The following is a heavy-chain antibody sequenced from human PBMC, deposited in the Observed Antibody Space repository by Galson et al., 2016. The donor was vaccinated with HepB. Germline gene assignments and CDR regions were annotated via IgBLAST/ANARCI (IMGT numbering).Heavy chain of an antibody. CDR1: GFTFSRIA. J-gene: IGHJ3*02. CDR2: ISYDGSSN. Sequence: SLRLSCAASGFTFSRIAMHWVRQAPGKGLKWVAVISYDGSSNYYADSVKGRFTISRDNSKNTLYLQMNSLRAEDSAVYYCARVIGGTLDALDTWGQGTMVTVSS. V-gene: IGHV3-30*04. D-gene: IGHD2-21*01. CDR3: ARVIGGTLDALDT.